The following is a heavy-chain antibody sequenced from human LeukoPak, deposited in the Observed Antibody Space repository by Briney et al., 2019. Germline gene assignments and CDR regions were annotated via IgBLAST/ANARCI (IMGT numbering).Heavy chain of an antibody. CDR2: INWNSGSI. J-gene: IGHJ4*02. D-gene: IGHD3-10*01. CDR3: AKDSMVRGVIIASDFDY. Sequence: GRSLRLSCAASGFTFSSYAMHWVRQAPGKGLEWVSGINWNSGSIGYADSVKGRFTISRDNAKNSLYLQMNSLRAEDTALYYCAKDSMVRGVIIASDFDYWGQGTLVTVSS. V-gene: IGHV3-9*01. CDR1: GFTFSSYA.